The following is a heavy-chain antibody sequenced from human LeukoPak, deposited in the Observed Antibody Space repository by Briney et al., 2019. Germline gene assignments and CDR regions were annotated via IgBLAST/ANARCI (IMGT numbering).Heavy chain of an antibody. J-gene: IGHJ6*02. CDR3: ARDAAEWLLGSYYHYGMDV. Sequence: ASVKVSCKASGYTFTGYYMHWVRQAPGQGLEWMGWINPNSGGTNYAQKFQGRVTMTRDTSISTAYMELSRLRSDDTAVYYCARDAAEWLLGSYYHYGMDVWGQGTTVTVSS. CDR2: INPNSGGT. CDR1: GYTFTGYY. V-gene: IGHV1-2*02. D-gene: IGHD3-3*01.